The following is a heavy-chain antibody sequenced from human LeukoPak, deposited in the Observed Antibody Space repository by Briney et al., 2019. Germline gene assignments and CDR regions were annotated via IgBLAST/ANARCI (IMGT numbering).Heavy chain of an antibody. V-gene: IGHV3-33*01. CDR2: IWYDGSNK. CDR3: ARGDYYDSSGYYFPDAFDI. Sequence: GGYLRLSYEASGFTFSSYGMPWVRQAPGQGLEWVAVIWYDGSNKYYVDSVQGRFTISRDNFKNTLYLQMSSLRAEDTAVYYCARGDYYDSSGYYFPDAFDIWGQGTMVTVSS. D-gene: IGHD3-22*01. CDR1: GFTFSSYG. J-gene: IGHJ3*02.